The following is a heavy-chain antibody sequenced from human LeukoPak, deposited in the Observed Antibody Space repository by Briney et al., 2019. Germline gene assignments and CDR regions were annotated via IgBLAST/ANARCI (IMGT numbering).Heavy chain of an antibody. Sequence: SETLSLTCTVSGGSISRGDYYSSWIRQPPGKGLEWIGYIYYSGSTYYSPSLKSRVTISVDTSKNQFSLKLSSVTAADTAVYYCARDNYCSSTSCYHTPFDPWGQGTLVTVSS. J-gene: IGHJ5*02. CDR1: GGSISRGDYY. D-gene: IGHD2-2*01. V-gene: IGHV4-30-4*08. CDR3: ARDNYCSSTSCYHTPFDP. CDR2: IYYSGST.